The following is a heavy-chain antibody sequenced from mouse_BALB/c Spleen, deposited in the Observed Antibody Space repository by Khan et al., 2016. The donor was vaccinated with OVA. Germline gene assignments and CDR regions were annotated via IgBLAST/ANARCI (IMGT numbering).Heavy chain of an antibody. J-gene: IGHJ2*01. CDR1: GYSITSDYA. Sequence: EVTLLESGPGLVKPSQSLSLTCTVTGYSITSDYAWNWIRQFPGNKLEWMGFISYSGNTNYNPSLKSRISITRDTSKNQFFLQLKSVTTEDTATDYCARVYGGNFDYWGQGTTLTVSS. CDR2: ISYSGNT. V-gene: IGHV3-2*02. CDR3: ARVYGGNFDY. D-gene: IGHD1-1*01.